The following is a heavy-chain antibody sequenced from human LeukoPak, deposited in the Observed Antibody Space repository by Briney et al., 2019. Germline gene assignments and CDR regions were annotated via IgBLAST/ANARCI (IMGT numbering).Heavy chain of an antibody. D-gene: IGHD3-16*01. J-gene: IGHJ5*02. V-gene: IGHV1-2*02. CDR1: GYTFTGYY. Sequence: ASVKVSCKASGYTFTGYYMHWVRQAPGQGLEWMGWINPNSGGTYYAQKFQGRVTMTRDTSISTAYMELSRLRSDDTAVYYCARNSLPQLYNWFDPWGQGTLVTVSS. CDR2: INPNSGGT. CDR3: ARNSLPQLYNWFDP.